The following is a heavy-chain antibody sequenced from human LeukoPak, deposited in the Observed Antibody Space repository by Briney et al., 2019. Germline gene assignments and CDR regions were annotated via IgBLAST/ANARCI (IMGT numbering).Heavy chain of an antibody. CDR1: GGSLSGHY. CDR2: VSYTGRT. V-gene: IGHV4-59*11. CDR3: ARLLDNDTSGDPDTFDV. Sequence: SETLSLTCTVSGGSLSGHYWRWIRQPPGKRLEWIGYVSYTGRTKYNPSLQSRVTISIDTSRSQFSLKLTSVTSADTAVYFCARLLDNDTSGDPDTFDVWGQGTTVIVSS. J-gene: IGHJ3*01. D-gene: IGHD3-22*01.